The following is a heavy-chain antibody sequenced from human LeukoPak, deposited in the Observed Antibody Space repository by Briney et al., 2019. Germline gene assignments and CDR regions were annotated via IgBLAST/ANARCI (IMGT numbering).Heavy chain of an antibody. CDR2: IKQDGSEK. CDR1: GFTFSSYW. J-gene: IGHJ5*02. V-gene: IGHV3-7*01. D-gene: IGHD2-15*01. Sequence: GGSLRLSCAASGFTFSSYWMSWVRQAPGKGLEWVANIKQDGSEKYYVDSVKGRFTISRDNAKNSLYLQMNSLRAEDTAVYYCARDRETYSNNWFDPWGQGTLVTVSP. CDR3: ARDRETYSNNWFDP.